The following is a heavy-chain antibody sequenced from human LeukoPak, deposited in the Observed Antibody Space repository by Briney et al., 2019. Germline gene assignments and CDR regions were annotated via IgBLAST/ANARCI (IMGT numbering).Heavy chain of an antibody. CDR1: GYTFTSYY. Sequence: ASVKVSCKASGYTFTSYYMHWVRQAPGQGLEWMGIINPSGGSTSYAQKFQGRVTMTRDMSTSTVYMELNSLRAEDTAVYYCASNDIVATIEGGDYWGQGTLVTVSS. CDR3: ASNDIVATIEGGDY. D-gene: IGHD5-12*01. J-gene: IGHJ4*02. V-gene: IGHV1-46*01. CDR2: INPSGGST.